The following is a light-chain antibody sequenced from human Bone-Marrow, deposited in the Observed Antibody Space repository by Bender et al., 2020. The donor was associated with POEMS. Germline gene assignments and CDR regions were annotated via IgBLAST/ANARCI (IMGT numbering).Light chain of an antibody. Sequence: QSALTQPASVSGSPGQSITISCTGTSSDVGSYNLVSWYQHHPGKAPKVLIYEDYKRPSGVSDRLSGSKSGNTASLTISWGPAEDAAPYSCCSHAGSSIWVFGGGTTLRVL. J-gene: IGLJ3*02. CDR1: SSDVGSYNL. V-gene: IGLV2-23*01. CDR2: EDY. CDR3: CSHAGSSIWV.